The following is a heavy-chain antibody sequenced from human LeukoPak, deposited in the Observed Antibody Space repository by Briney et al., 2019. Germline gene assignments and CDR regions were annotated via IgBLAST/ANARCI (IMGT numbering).Heavy chain of an antibody. CDR1: GFTFSNYW. V-gene: IGHV3-74*01. Sequence: GGSLRLSCAASGFTFSNYWLHCVRQVPGKGLVWVSRINPGGSSTTYADSVKGRFTISRDNAKNTLYLQTNSLRAEDTAVYYCARSNQADDYWGQGTLVTVSS. CDR2: INPGGSST. J-gene: IGHJ4*02. CDR3: ARSNQADDY. D-gene: IGHD4-11*01.